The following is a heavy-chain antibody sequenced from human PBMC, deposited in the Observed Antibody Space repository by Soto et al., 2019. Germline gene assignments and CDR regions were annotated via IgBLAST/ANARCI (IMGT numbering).Heavy chain of an antibody. D-gene: IGHD3-10*01. Sequence: GGSLRLSCAASGFTFSSYAMSWVRQAPGKGLEWVSAISGSGGSTYYADSVKGRFTISRDNSKNTLYLQMNSLRAEDTAVYYCAKDLSLPLLWFGELLSYDYWGQGTLVTVSS. V-gene: IGHV3-23*01. CDR1: GFTFSSYA. CDR2: ISGSGGST. J-gene: IGHJ4*02. CDR3: AKDLSLPLLWFGELLSYDY.